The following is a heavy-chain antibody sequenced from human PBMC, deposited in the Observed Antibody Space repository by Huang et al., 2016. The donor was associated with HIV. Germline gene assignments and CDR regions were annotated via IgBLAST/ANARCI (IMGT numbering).Heavy chain of an antibody. J-gene: IGHJ6*03. CDR2: IYYMGSP. CDR3: ARHREGPVAYYSGWGSHLNYMDV. Sequence: QLLLQESGPGLVKPSEALALTCAVSGGSIRSSDYHWGWIRQPPGKGLEWIGSIYYMGSPHERPSLKSRVTIAVDTSKNLFFLNLTSMTAADTAVYYCARHREGPVAYYSGWGSHLNYMDVWGRGRTVVVSS. CDR1: GGSIRSSDYH. D-gene: IGHD3-10*01. V-gene: IGHV4-39*01.